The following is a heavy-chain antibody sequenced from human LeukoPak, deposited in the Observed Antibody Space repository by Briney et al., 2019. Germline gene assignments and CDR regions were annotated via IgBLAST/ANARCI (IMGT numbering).Heavy chain of an antibody. J-gene: IGHJ6*03. CDR3: AGRSSSGWYPDYYYYYMDV. Sequence: GGSLRLSCAASGFTFDDYAMHWVRQAPGKGLEWVSGISWNSGSIGYADSVKGRFTISRDNAKNSLYLQMNSLRGEDTAVYYCAGRSSSGWYPDYYYYYMDVWGKGTTVTISS. V-gene: IGHV3-9*01. CDR1: GFTFDDYA. D-gene: IGHD6-19*01. CDR2: ISWNSGSI.